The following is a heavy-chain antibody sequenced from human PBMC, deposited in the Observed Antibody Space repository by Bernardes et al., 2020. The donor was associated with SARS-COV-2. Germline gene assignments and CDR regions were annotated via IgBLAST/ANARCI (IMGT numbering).Heavy chain of an antibody. CDR1: GFTFSNAW. CDR2: ISNDGSIK. CDR3: TRGLELELITWFDY. J-gene: IGHJ4*02. V-gene: IGHV3-30-3*01. Sequence: GGSLRLSCAASGFTFSNAWMNWVRQAPGKGPEWVAVISNDGSIKYYTDSVKGRFTISRDNSKNTLYLLMNSLRTDDTAVYYCTRGLELELITWFDYWGQGTLVTVSS. D-gene: IGHD1-7*01.